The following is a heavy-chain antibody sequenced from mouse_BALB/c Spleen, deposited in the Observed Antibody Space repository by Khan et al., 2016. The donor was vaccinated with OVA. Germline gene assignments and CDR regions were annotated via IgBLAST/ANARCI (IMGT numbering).Heavy chain of an antibody. CDR1: GFSLTSYG. V-gene: IGHV2-9*02. Sequence: VELVESGPGLVAPSQSLSITCNVSGFSLTSYGVHWVRQPPGKGLEWLGVIWTGGSTNYNSDLMSRLSICKNNSKCQTFLKLHSMQTDDTAMYYCARDYCNYRWYFDVWGAGTTVTVSS. J-gene: IGHJ1*01. CDR3: ARDYCNYRWYFDV. CDR2: IWTGGST. D-gene: IGHD2-1*01.